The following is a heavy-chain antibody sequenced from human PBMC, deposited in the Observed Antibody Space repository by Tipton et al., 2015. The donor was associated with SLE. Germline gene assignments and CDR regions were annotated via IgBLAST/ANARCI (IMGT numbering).Heavy chain of an antibody. V-gene: IGHV4-59*01. CDR3: ARGGGGAFDI. J-gene: IGHJ3*02. CDR1: GGSISSYS. D-gene: IGHD2-21*01. Sequence: TLSLTCIVSGGSISSYSWSWIRQPPGKGLEYIGYIYSSGSTNYNPSLKSRVTISLDTSKNQFSLKLSSVTAADTAVYYCARGGGGAFDIWGQGTMVTVSS. CDR2: IYSSGST.